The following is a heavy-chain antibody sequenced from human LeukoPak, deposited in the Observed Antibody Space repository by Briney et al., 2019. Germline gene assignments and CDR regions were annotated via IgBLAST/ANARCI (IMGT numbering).Heavy chain of an antibody. CDR2: MNSDGTTT. CDR3: TIAGSHRFDY. Sequence: PGGSLRLSCAGSGFAFSSSWMHWVRQAPGKGLVWVSRMNSDGTTTNYADSVKGRFTISRDNAKNTLYLQMNSLTVEDTAVYYCTIAGSHRFDYWGQGTLVTVSS. J-gene: IGHJ4*02. CDR1: GFAFSSSW. V-gene: IGHV3-74*01. D-gene: IGHD3-10*01.